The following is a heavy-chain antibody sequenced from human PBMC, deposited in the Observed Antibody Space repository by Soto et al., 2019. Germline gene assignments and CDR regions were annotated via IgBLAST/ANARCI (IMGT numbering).Heavy chain of an antibody. CDR3: ARTIAVAGPDFDY. J-gene: IGHJ4*02. CDR2: IYYSGST. Sequence: SETLSLTCTVSGGSISSGGYYWSWIRQHPGKGLEWIGYIYYSGSTYYNPSLKSRVTISVDTSKNQFSLKLSSVTAADTAVYYCARTIAVAGPDFDYWGQGTLVTVSS. D-gene: IGHD6-19*01. V-gene: IGHV4-31*03. CDR1: GGSISSGGYY.